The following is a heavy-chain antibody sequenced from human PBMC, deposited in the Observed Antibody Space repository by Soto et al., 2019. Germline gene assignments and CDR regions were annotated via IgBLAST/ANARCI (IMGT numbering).Heavy chain of an antibody. CDR3: AGGEDCNNSNWFDL. CDR2: IYSGGST. D-gene: IGHD1-1*01. Sequence: EVQVVDTGGGWIQPGGSLRLSCAVSGFTVSSNYMSWVRQPPGKGPEWVSDIYSGGSTYYADSVKGRFTISRENSKNTPLFQMTPLGTDGKAVFYCAGGEDCNNSNWFDLWGQGTLVTVSS. J-gene: IGHJ5*02. CDR1: GFTVSSNY. V-gene: IGHV3-53*02.